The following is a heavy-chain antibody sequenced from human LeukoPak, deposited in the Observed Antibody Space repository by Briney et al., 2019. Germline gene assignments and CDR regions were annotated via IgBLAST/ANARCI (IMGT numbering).Heavy chain of an antibody. Sequence: ASVKVSCKASGYTFTAYHMHWVRQAPGQGLEWMGWINPNTGGTNYAQKLQGRVTMTTDTSTSTAYMELRSLRSDDTAVYYCARFIAVAVEADFDYWGQGTLVTVSS. J-gene: IGHJ4*02. D-gene: IGHD6-19*01. CDR3: ARFIAVAVEADFDY. V-gene: IGHV1-18*04. CDR2: INPNTGGT. CDR1: GYTFTAYH.